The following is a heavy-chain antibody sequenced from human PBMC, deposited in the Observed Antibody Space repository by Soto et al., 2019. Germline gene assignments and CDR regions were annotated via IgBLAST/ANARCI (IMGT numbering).Heavy chain of an antibody. Sequence: QVQLVQSGAEVKKPGSSVKVSCKASGGTFSSYTISWVXQAPGQGLEWMGRIIPILGIANYAQKFQGRVTITADKSTSTAYMELSSLRSEDTAVYYCATTDNYDYIWGSYRPGDYWGQGTLVTVSS. J-gene: IGHJ4*02. CDR1: GGTFSSYT. V-gene: IGHV1-69*02. CDR2: IIPILGIA. D-gene: IGHD3-16*02. CDR3: ATTDNYDYIWGSYRPGDY.